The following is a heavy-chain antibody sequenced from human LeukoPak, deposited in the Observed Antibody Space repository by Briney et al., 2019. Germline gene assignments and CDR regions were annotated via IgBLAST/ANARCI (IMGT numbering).Heavy chain of an antibody. Sequence: SLRLSCAASGFTFDDYAMHWVRQAPGKGLEWVSGISWNSGSIGYADSVKGRFTISRGNAKNSLYLQMNSLRAEDTALYYCAKGGFGELLISSGFDYWGQGTLVTVSS. J-gene: IGHJ4*02. CDR1: GFTFDDYA. CDR3: AKGGFGELLISSGFDY. V-gene: IGHV3-9*01. D-gene: IGHD3-10*01. CDR2: ISWNSGSI.